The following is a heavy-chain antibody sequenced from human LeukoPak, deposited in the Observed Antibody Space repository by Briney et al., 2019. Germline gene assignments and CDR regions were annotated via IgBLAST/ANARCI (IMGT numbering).Heavy chain of an antibody. CDR1: GFTFSSYS. D-gene: IGHD6-19*01. J-gene: IGHJ6*02. CDR3: ARDSSGWRLPSYYYYGMDV. V-gene: IGHV3-21*01. CDR2: ISSSSSYI. Sequence: GGSLRLSCAASGFTFSSYSMNWVRQAPGKGLEWVSSISSSSSYIYYADSVKGRFTISRDNAKNSLYLQMNSLRAEDTAVYYCARDSSGWRLPSYYYYGMDVWGQGTTVTVSS.